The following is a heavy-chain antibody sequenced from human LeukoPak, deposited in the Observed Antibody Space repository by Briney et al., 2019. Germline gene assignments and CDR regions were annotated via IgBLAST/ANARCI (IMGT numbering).Heavy chain of an antibody. CDR2: ISGSGGST. J-gene: IGHJ6*02. D-gene: IGHD3-22*01. V-gene: IGHV3-23*01. CDR1: GFTFRSYA. CDR3: AKGEYDSSAYYYLGPPMDYYYGMDV. Sequence: GGSLRLSCAASGFTFRSYAMGWVRQAPGKGLEWVSAISGSGGSTYYADASKGGFTISRDNSKNTLYLQMNSLRAEDTAVYYCAKGEYDSSAYYYLGPPMDYYYGMDVWGQGNTVTPSS.